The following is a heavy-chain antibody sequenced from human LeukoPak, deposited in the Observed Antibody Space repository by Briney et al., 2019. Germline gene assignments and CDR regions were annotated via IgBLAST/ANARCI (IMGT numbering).Heavy chain of an antibody. D-gene: IGHD3-3*01. V-gene: IGHV3-21*01. J-gene: IGHJ4*02. CDR2: ISSSSSYI. CDR3: ARDSDVSYDFWSGYYGWYFDY. CDR1: GFTFSSYS. Sequence: GGSLRLSCAASGFTFSSYSMNWVRQAPGKGLEWVSSISSSSSYIYYADSVKGRFTISRDNARNSLYLQMNSLRAEDTAVYYCARDSDVSYDFWSGYYGWYFDYWGQGTLVTVSS.